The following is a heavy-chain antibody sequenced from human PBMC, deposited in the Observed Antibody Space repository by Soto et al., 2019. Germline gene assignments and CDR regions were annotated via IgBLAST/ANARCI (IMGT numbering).Heavy chain of an antibody. CDR1: GFTFSSYG. CDR3: SKQAPNSNSWYEIDH. J-gene: IGHJ4*02. Sequence: EVQLLESGGGLVQPGGSLRLSCAASGFTFSSYGINWVRQAPGKGLEWVSGISGSGDSTHYADSVKGRFTISRDNSKNTLDLQMNSLRAEDTAVYYCSKQAPNSNSWYEIDHWGQGTLVTVSS. CDR2: ISGSGDST. V-gene: IGHV3-23*01. D-gene: IGHD6-13*01.